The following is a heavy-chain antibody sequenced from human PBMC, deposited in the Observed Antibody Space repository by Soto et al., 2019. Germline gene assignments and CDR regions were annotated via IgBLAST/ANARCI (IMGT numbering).Heavy chain of an antibody. CDR1: GFTVTSNY. Sequence: GGSLRLSCAASGFTVTSNYMSWVRQAPGKGLEWVSVIYSGGGTYYADSVKGRFTISRDNSKNTLYLQMNSLRVEDTAVYYCARDWAYSTTQEFDSWGQGTLVTVSS. D-gene: IGHD5-12*01. V-gene: IGHV3-66*01. CDR3: ARDWAYSTTQEFDS. J-gene: IGHJ4*02. CDR2: IYSGGGT.